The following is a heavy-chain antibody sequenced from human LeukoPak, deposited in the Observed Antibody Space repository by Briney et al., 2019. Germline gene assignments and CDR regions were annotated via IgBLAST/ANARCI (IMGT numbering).Heavy chain of an antibody. CDR2: IIPMFGRT. V-gene: IGHV1-69*05. CDR1: GGTFSNYA. Sequence: VAPVKVSCKASGGTFSNYAISWVRQAPGQGLEWMGRIIPMFGRTNYAQKFQGRVTITTDESTSTAYMEVSSLRIEDTAVYYCASVTVTTWAPDGHMDVWGKGTTVTVSS. CDR3: ASVTVTTWAPDGHMDV. D-gene: IGHD4-11*01. J-gene: IGHJ6*03.